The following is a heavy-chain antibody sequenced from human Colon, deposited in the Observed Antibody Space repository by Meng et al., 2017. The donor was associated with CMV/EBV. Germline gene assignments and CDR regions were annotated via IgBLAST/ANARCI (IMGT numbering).Heavy chain of an antibody. Sequence: GESLKISCAASGSTFSSYAMSWVRQAPGKGLEWVSAISGSGGSTYYADSVKGRFTIPRDNSKNTLYLQMNSLRAEDTAVYYCAKRGTVAAAGPFVYWGQGTLVTVSS. J-gene: IGHJ4*02. V-gene: IGHV3-23*01. CDR2: ISGSGGST. D-gene: IGHD6-13*01. CDR1: GSTFSSYA. CDR3: AKRGTVAAAGPFVY.